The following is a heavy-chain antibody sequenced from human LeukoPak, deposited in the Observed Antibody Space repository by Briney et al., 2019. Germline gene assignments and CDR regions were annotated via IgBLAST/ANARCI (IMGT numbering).Heavy chain of an antibody. CDR2: ISGSGGST. Sequence: GGSLRLSCAASGFTFSNYAMSWVRQAPGKGLEWVSVISGSGGSTYYADSVKGRFTISRDNSKNTLYLQMNSLRAEDTAVYYCAKGCGGDSYYNWFDPWGQGTLVTVSS. D-gene: IGHD2-21*02. CDR3: AKGCGGDSYYNWFDP. CDR1: GFTFSNYA. J-gene: IGHJ5*02. V-gene: IGHV3-23*01.